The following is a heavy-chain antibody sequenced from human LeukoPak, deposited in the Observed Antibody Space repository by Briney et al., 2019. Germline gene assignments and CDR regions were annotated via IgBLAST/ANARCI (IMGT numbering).Heavy chain of an antibody. V-gene: IGHV1-69*01. CDR3: ARWAGTCTIASCYTPLDY. Sequence: GSSVKVSCKAPGGTFSNYGFSWVRQAPEQGVEWMGGIFPVFGTVSYAQKFQDRVTITADDFTTTAYMELSSLRSEDTAVYYCARWAGTCTIASCYTPLDYWGQGTLVTVST. D-gene: IGHD2-2*02. CDR2: IFPVFGTV. J-gene: IGHJ4*02. CDR1: GGTFSNYG.